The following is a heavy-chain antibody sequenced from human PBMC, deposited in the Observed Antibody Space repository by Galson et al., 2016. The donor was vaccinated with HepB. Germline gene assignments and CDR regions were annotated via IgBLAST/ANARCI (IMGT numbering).Heavy chain of an antibody. CDR3: ARGRASWDGQHTGNFDY. D-gene: IGHD2-21*01. V-gene: IGHV6-1*01. CDR1: GDSVSSIDAA. Sequence: CAISGDSVSSIDAAWNWIRQSPSRGLEWLGRTYYRSKWYYDYAVSVKSRMTINPDTSKNQFSLQLNSVTPEDTAVYYCARGRASWDGQHTGNFDYWGQGTLVTVSS. CDR2: TYYRSKWYY. J-gene: IGHJ4*02.